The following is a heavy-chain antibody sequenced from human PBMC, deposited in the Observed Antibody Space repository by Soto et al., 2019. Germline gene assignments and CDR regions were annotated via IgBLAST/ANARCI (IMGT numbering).Heavy chain of an antibody. CDR1: GFTFTSSA. V-gene: IGHV1-58*01. Sequence: SVKVSCKASGFTFTSSAVQWVRQARGQRLEGIGWIVVGSGNTNYAQKFQERVTITRDMSTSTAYMELSRLRSDDTAVYYCVADNSTVTTSYYYGMDVWGQGTTVTV. J-gene: IGHJ6*02. D-gene: IGHD4-4*01. CDR2: IVVGSGNT. CDR3: VADNSTVTTSYYYGMDV.